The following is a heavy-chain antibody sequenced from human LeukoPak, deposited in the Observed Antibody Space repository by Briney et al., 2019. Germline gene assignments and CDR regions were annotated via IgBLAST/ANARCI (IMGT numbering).Heavy chain of an antibody. J-gene: IGHJ6*02. CDR3: SLARSEYHYGMDV. Sequence: QTLSLTCAISGDSVSSISVAWNWIRQSPSRGLEWLGRTYYRSKWYYEYAVSVKRRINISPDTSKNQFSLQLTSVTPEDTAVYYCSLARSEYHYGMDVWGQGTTVTVSS. CDR1: GDSVSSISVA. V-gene: IGHV6-1*01. CDR2: TYYRSKWYY.